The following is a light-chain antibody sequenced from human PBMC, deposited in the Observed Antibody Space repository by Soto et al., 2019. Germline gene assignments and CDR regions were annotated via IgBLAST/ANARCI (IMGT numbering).Light chain of an antibody. CDR2: DTS. J-gene: IGKJ4*01. CDR1: PSVSSN. V-gene: IGKV3-15*01. Sequence: LSLSPGALSVSPGERATLACTTSPSVSSNYLAWYQQKPGQAPRLLIYDTSIRATGLPARFSGSRSRAEFTLTISSLQSEDFAVYYCQHYVTWPLTFGGGTKVDIK. CDR3: QHYVTWPLT.